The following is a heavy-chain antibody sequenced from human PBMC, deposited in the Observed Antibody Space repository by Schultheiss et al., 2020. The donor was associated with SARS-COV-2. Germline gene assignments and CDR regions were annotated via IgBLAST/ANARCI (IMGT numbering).Heavy chain of an antibody. J-gene: IGHJ4*02. CDR3: TTDSLRFTFGGVIVKHFDY. Sequence: GESLKISCAASGFTFSNAWMSWVRQAPGKGLEWVGRIKSKTDGGTTDYAAPVKGRFTISRDDSKNTLYLQMNSLKTEDTAVYYCTTDSLRFTFGGVIVKHFDYWGQGTLVTVSS. D-gene: IGHD3-16*02. V-gene: IGHV3-15*01. CDR2: IKSKTDGGTT. CDR1: GFTFSNAW.